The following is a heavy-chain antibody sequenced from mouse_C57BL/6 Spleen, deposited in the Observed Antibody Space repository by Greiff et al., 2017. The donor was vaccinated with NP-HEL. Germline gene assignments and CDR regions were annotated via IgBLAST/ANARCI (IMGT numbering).Heavy chain of an antibody. CDR3: ARRVYYGNYWYFDV. J-gene: IGHJ1*03. CDR1: GFTFSDYG. CDR2: ISNLAYSI. Sequence: EVQLQQSGGGLVQPGGSLKLSCAASGFTFSDYGMAWVRQAPRKGPEWVAFISNLAYSIYYADTVTGRFTISRENAKNTLYLEMSSLRSEDTAMYYCARRVYYGNYWYFDVWGTGTTVTVSS. D-gene: IGHD2-1*01. V-gene: IGHV5-15*04.